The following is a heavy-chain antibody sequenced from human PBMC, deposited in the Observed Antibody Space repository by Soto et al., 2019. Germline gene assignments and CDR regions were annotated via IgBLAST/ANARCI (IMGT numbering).Heavy chain of an antibody. CDR1: VDCLSRYY. CDR2: IFYRWGT. Sequence: SQTLSLTCSVTVDCLSRYYWSGIQQFHEKGLQWISYIFYRWGTASNPSLKSRVTLSLDMFKKQFSLKLSSVTAVDPAPCYCARLQLVHKVINYMGQGTLITASS. D-gene: IGHD1-1*01. CDR3: ARLQLVHKVINY. V-gene: IGHV4-59*01. J-gene: IGHJ4*02.